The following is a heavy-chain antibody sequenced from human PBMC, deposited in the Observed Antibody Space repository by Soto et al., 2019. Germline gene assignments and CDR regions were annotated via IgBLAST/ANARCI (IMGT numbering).Heavy chain of an antibody. D-gene: IGHD5-18*01. V-gene: IGHV3-23*01. J-gene: IGHJ6*02. CDR3: MVFGGYYYYGMDV. CDR2: ISGSGGST. Sequence: GGSLRLSCAASGFTFSSYAMSWVRQAPGKGLEWVSAISGSGGSTYYADSVKGRFTISRDNSKNTLYPQMNSLRAEDTAVYWAMVFGGYYYYGMDVWGQGTTVTVSS. CDR1: GFTFSSYA.